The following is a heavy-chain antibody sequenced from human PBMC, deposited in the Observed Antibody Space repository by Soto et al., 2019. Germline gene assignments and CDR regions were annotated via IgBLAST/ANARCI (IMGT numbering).Heavy chain of an antibody. CDR1: GGTFSSYA. CDR3: ARDDYGGNSGTAWYFDL. J-gene: IGHJ2*01. Sequence: QVQLVKSGAEVKKPGSSVKVSCKASGGTFSSYAISWVRQAPGQGLEWMGGIIPIFGTANYAQKFQGRVTITADESTSTAYMELSSLRSEDTAVYYCARDDYGGNSGTAWYFDLWGRGTLVTVSS. V-gene: IGHV1-69*12. D-gene: IGHD4-17*01. CDR2: IIPIFGTA.